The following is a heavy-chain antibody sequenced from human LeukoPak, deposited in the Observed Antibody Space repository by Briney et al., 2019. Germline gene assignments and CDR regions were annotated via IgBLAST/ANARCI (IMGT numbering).Heavy chain of an antibody. V-gene: IGHV1-69*04. D-gene: IGHD6-19*01. CDR1: GGTFSSNA. CDR3: AREWAGTSAFDI. CDR2: IIPILGTA. J-gene: IGHJ3*02. Sequence: SVKVSCKASGGTFSSNAISWVRQAPGQGLEWMGRIIPILGTANYAQKFQGRVTITADKSTSTAYMELSSLRSEDTAVYYCAREWAGTSAFDIWGLGTMVTVSS.